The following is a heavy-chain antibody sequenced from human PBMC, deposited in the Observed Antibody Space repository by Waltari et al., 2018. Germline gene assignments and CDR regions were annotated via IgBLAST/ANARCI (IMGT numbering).Heavy chain of an antibody. CDR2: VHHSGKT. J-gene: IGHJ4*02. V-gene: IGHV4-4*02. CDR3: AGDRAIGLFFDY. Sequence: VQLQESGQGLVQPSGTLSPTCAVCGDSIGGNYRWSWVRQSTEKGLEWIGQVHHSGKTHYNPSLQSRVTISVDKPKNQFSLNLNSVTAADTAVYYCAGDRAIGLFFDYWGRGTLVTVSS. D-gene: IGHD2-2*01. CDR1: GDSIGGNYR.